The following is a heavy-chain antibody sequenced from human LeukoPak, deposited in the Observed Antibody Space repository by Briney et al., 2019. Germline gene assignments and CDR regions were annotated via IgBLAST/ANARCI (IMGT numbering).Heavy chain of an antibody. D-gene: IGHD3-10*01. CDR1: GFTFDHYA. CDR3: ARDYYGSGSPHDY. V-gene: IGHV3-9*01. J-gene: IGHJ4*02. Sequence: GGSLRLSCAVSGFTFDHYAMHWVRQAPGKGLEWVSGISWNSGSIGYADSVKGRFTISRDNAKNSLYLQMNSLRAEDTAVYYCARDYYGSGSPHDYWGQGTLVTVSS. CDR2: ISWNSGSI.